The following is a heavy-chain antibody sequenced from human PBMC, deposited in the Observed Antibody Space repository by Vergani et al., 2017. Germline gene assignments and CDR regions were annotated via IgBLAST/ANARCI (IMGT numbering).Heavy chain of an antibody. CDR3: ARGLGRYDYIWGSYRSRHFDY. D-gene: IGHD3-16*02. V-gene: IGHV4-34*01. CDR2: INHSGST. CDR1: GFTFSSYA. Sequence: VQLLESGGGLVQPGGSLRLSCAASGFTFSSYAMSWVRQAPGKGLEWIGEINHSGSTNYNPSLKSRVTISVDTSKNQFSLKLSSVTAADTAVYYCARGLGRYDYIWGSYRSRHFDYWGQGTLVTVSS. J-gene: IGHJ4*02.